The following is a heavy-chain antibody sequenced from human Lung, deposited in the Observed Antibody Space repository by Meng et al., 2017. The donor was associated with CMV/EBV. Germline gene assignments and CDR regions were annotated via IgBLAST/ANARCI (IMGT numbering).Heavy chain of an antibody. V-gene: IGHV3-21*01. D-gene: IGHD2-2*01. CDR1: GFIFSDYS. CDR2: ISSSSIHI. CDR3: ARGRGYCSSTNCYQNFDY. J-gene: IGHJ4*02. Sequence: GGSLRLXCTASGFIFSDYSMSWVRQAPGKGLEWVSSISSSSIHIYYADSTKGRFTISRDNAKKSLYLQMNSLRAEDTAVYYCARGRGYCSSTNCYQNFDYWXPGKXVTGAS.